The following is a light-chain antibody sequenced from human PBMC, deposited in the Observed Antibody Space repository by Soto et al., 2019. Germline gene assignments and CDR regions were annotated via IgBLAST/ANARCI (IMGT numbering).Light chain of an antibody. Sequence: QSALTQPPSASGSPGQSVTISCTGTSSDVGGYNYVSWYQQHPGKAPKLMIYEVSKRPSGVPDRFSGSKSGNTASLTVSGLQAEDEADYYCSSYARSNNRYVFGTGTKLTVL. J-gene: IGLJ1*01. V-gene: IGLV2-8*01. CDR3: SSYARSNNRYV. CDR1: SSDVGGYNY. CDR2: EVS.